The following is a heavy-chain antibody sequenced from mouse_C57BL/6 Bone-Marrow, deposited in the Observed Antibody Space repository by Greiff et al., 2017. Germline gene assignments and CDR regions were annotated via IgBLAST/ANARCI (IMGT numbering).Heavy chain of an antibody. V-gene: IGHV1-54*01. J-gene: IGHJ1*03. D-gene: IGHD1-1*01. Sequence: QVQLKQSGAELVRPGTSVKVSCKASGYAFTNYLIEWVKQRPGQGLEWIGVINPGSGGTNYNEKFKGKATLTADKSSSTAYMQLSSLTSEDSAVYFCARRGLLRYSYWYFDVWGTGTTVTVSS. CDR2: INPGSGGT. CDR3: ARRGLLRYSYWYFDV. CDR1: GYAFTNYL.